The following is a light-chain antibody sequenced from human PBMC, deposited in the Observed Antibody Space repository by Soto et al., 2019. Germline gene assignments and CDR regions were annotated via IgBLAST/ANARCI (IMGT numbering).Light chain of an antibody. J-gene: IGKJ1*01. V-gene: IGKV3-15*01. CDR1: QSVSSN. CDR2: GAS. CDR3: QQYNNWRPT. Sequence: EIVTTQSPATLSVSPGERATLSCRASQSVSSNLAWYQQKPGQAPRLLIYGASTRATGIPARFSGSESGTEFTLTISSLQSEDFAVYYCQQYNNWRPTFGQGTKVEIK.